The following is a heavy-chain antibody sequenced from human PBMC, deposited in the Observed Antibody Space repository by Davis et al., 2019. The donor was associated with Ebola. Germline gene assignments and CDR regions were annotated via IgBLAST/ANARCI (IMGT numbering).Heavy chain of an antibody. CDR2: INPKSGAT. CDR1: GYTFIYYY. D-gene: IGHD2-2*01. V-gene: IGHV1-2*02. CDR3: ARGPAANAPLDY. J-gene: IGHJ4*02. Sequence: ASVKVSCKAFGYTFIYYYINWVRQTPGQGLEWMGRINPKSGATTYAQRFQGRVTMARDMSSGTAYMDLGSLKSDDTAVYYCARGPAANAPLDYWGQGTLVTVSS.